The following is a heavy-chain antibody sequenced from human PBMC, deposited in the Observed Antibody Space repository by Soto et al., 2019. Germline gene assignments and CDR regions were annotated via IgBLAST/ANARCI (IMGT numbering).Heavy chain of an antibody. J-gene: IGHJ4*02. D-gene: IGHD6-13*01. CDR1: GFTFSSYA. V-gene: IGHV3-30-3*01. CDR3: ARDDTAGIAAAGTN. CDR2: ISYDGSNK. Sequence: QVQLVESGGGVVQPGRSLRLSCAASGFTFSSYAMHWVRQAPGKGLEWVAVISYDGSNKYYADSVKGRFTISRDNSKNTRYLQMNSLRAEDTAVYYCARDDTAGIAAAGTNWGQGTLVTVS.